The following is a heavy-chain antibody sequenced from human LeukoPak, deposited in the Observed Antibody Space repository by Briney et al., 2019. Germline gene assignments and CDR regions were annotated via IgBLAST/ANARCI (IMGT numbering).Heavy chain of an antibody. CDR1: GDSINSLDL. V-gene: IGHV4-4*02. Sequence: SSETLSLTCTVSGDSINSLDLWSWVRQPPGKGLEWIGEMYLSGTTHSNPSDKSRVTISIDKSKNQFFLNLSSVTAADTAVYYCAGLVGRYSSGLYYYYFDYWGQGTLVTVSS. CDR3: AGLVGRYSSGLYYYYFDY. CDR2: MYLSGTT. D-gene: IGHD3-22*01. J-gene: IGHJ4*02.